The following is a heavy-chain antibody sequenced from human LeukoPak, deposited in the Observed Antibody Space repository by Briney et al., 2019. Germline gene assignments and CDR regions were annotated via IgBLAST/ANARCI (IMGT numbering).Heavy chain of an antibody. Sequence: GGSLRLSCAASGFTFSSYWMSWVRQAPGKGLEWVANIKQDGSEKYYVDSVKGRFTISRDNAKNSLYLQMNSLRAEDTAVYYCARVAGGLYCSSTSCYPLYYYMDVWGKGTTVTVSS. CDR1: GFTFSSYW. V-gene: IGHV3-7*01. J-gene: IGHJ6*03. CDR3: ARVAGGLYCSSTSCYPLYYYMDV. D-gene: IGHD2-2*01. CDR2: IKQDGSEK.